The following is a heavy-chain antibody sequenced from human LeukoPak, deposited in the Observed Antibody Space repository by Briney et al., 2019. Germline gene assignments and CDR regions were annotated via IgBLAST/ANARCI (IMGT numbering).Heavy chain of an antibody. CDR2: ISAYNGNT. CDR3: ARVGYKAVAGTGTYYFDY. V-gene: IGHV1-18*01. Sequence: GASVKVSCKASGYTLTSYGISWVRQAPGQGLEWMGWISAYNGNTNYAQKLQGRVTMTTDTSTSTAYMELRSLRSDGTAVYYCARVGYKAVAGTGTYYFDYWGQGTLVTVSS. D-gene: IGHD6-19*01. J-gene: IGHJ4*02. CDR1: GYTLTSYG.